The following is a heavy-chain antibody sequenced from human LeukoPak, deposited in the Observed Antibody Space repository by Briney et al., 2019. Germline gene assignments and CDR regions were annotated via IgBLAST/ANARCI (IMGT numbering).Heavy chain of an antibody. CDR2: IYSSGST. J-gene: IGHJ5*02. V-gene: IGHV3-23*01. CDR1: GFTFSSYG. CDR3: AKDARMVRGVPLNWFDP. Sequence: PGGSLRLSCAASGFTFSSYGMSWVRQAPGKGLEWVSVIYSSGSTYYVDSVKGRFTISRDNSKNTVYLQMNSLRAEDTAVYYCAKDARMVRGVPLNWFDPWGQGTLATVSS. D-gene: IGHD3-10*01.